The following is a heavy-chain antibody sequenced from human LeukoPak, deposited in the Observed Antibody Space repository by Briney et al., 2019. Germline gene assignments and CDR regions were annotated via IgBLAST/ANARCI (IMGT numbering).Heavy chain of an antibody. CDR2: VNSDGSWT. Sequence: GGSLRLSCAASGNYWMHWVRQAPGKGLVWVSHVNSDGSWTSHADSVKGRFTISKDNAKNTLYLQMNSLRAEDTAVYYCAKDVGAVAAPFGYWGQGTLVTVSS. J-gene: IGHJ4*02. CDR3: AKDVGAVAAPFGY. CDR1: GNYW. D-gene: IGHD6-19*01. V-gene: IGHV3-74*01.